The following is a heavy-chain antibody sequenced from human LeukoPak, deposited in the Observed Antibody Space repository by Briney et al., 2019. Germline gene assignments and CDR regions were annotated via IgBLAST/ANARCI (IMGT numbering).Heavy chain of an antibody. CDR3: ARLVQVTVGFDFDY. D-gene: IGHD1-1*01. J-gene: IGHJ4*02. CDR1: GFTFSTHS. CDR2: ISSTSNNI. V-gene: IGHV3-48*02. Sequence: PGGALRLSCAASGFTFSTHSMNWVRQAPGKGLEGIAHISSTSNNIYYADSVKGRFTISRDNAKNSVYRQMNSLRDEDPAIYFCARLVQVTVGFDFDYWGQGTLVTVSS.